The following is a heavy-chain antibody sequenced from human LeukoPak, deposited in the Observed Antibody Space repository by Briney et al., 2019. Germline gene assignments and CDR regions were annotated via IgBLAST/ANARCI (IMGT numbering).Heavy chain of an antibody. D-gene: IGHD3-16*01. CDR1: GFTVSSNY. CDR3: ASMRLFDI. Sequence: GGSLRLSCAASGFTVSSNYMSWVRQAPGKGLEWVSVIYSGGSTYYADSVKGRFTISRDNAKNSLYLQMNSLRAEDTAVYYCASMRLFDIWGQGTMVTVSS. J-gene: IGHJ3*02. V-gene: IGHV3-66*01. CDR2: IYSGGST.